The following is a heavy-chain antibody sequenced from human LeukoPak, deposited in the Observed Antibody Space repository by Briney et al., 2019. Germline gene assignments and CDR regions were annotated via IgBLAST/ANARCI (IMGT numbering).Heavy chain of an antibody. CDR2: ISGSGGST. Sequence: GGSLRLSCAASGFTFSSYAMSWVRQAPGKGLEWVSAISGSGGSTYYADSVKGRFTISRDSSKNTLYLQMNSLRAEDTAVYYCATRYYDILTGYYPLDYWGQGTLVTVSS. CDR1: GFTFSSYA. CDR3: ATRYYDILTGYYPLDY. J-gene: IGHJ4*02. V-gene: IGHV3-23*01. D-gene: IGHD3-9*01.